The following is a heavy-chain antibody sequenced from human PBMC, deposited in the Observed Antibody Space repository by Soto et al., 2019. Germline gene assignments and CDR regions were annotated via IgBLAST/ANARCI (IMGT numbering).Heavy chain of an antibody. V-gene: IGHV3-66*01. CDR1: GFTVSSNS. Sequence: EVQLVESGGDLVQPGGSLRLSCAASGFTVSSNSMNWVRQAPGKGLEWVSLIYSGGSTYYADSVKGRFTISRDTSKNTLYLQMNSLRAEDTAVYYCARDPGPLPSYYFDYWGQGTLVTVSS. CDR2: IYSGGST. J-gene: IGHJ4*02. CDR3: ARDPGPLPSYYFDY.